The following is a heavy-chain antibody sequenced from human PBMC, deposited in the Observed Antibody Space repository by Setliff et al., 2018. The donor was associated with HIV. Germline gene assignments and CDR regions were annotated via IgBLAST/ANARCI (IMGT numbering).Heavy chain of an antibody. CDR3: ARAGHYDFLGGFSAQPLDP. J-gene: IGHJ5*02. CDR1: GGSITSSTYY. V-gene: IGHV4-61*05. CDR2: IYTSRGT. D-gene: IGHD3-3*01. Sequence: SETLSLTCTVSGGSITSSTYYWGWIRQSPRKGLEWIGYIYTSRGTNYNHSLRTRVIISVDTSNQFSLKLSSVTAADAAMYFCARAGHYDFLGGFSAQPLDPWGRGILVTVSS.